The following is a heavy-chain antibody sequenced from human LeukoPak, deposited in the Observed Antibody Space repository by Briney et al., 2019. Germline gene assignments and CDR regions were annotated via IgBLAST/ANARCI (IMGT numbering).Heavy chain of an antibody. CDR3: ARDRSYCSGGSCYWVY. V-gene: IGHV3-21*01. Sequence: PGGSLRLSCAASGFTFSSYSMNWVRQAPGKGLEWVSSISSSSSYIYYADSVKGRFTISRDNAKNSLYLQMNSLRAEDTAVYYCARDRSYCSGGSCYWVYWGQGTLVTVSS. CDR1: GFTFSSYS. D-gene: IGHD2-15*01. J-gene: IGHJ4*02. CDR2: ISSSSSYI.